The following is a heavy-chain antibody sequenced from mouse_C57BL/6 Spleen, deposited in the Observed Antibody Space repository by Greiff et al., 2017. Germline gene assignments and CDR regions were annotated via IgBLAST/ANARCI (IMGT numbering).Heavy chain of an antibody. J-gene: IGHJ3*01. CDR1: GYSFSSSW. CDR2: IYPGDGDT. D-gene: IGHD2-3*01. Sequence: VQLQESGPELVKPGASLKISCKASGYSFSSSWMNWVKQRPGKGLEWIGRIYPGDGDTNYNGKFKGKATLTADKSSSTAYMQLSSLTSEDSAVYFCARSGDDGYSWGQGTLVTVSA. CDR3: ARSGDDGYS. V-gene: IGHV1-82*01.